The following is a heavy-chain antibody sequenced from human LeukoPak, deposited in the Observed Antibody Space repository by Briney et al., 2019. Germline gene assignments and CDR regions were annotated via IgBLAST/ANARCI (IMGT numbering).Heavy chain of an antibody. CDR3: TPSLYDILTGSDY. D-gene: IGHD3-9*01. J-gene: IGHJ4*02. V-gene: IGHV3-73*01. CDR2: IRSKANSYAT. CDR1: GFNFSGSA. Sequence: GGSLRLSCAASGFNFSGSAMHWVRQASGKGLEWVDRIRSKANSYATAYAASVKGRFTISRDDSKNTAYLQMNSLKTEDTAVYYCTPSLYDILTGSDYWGQGTLVTVSS.